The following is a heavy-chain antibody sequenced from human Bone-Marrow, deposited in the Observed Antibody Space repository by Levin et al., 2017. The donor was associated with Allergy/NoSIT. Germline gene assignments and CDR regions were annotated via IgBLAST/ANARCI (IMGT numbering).Heavy chain of an antibody. J-gene: IGHJ4*02. CDR1: GYTFTANW. D-gene: IGHD2-21*01. Sequence: ASVKVSCKTSGYTFTANWIHWLRQAPGQRPEWVGFINPGSGGTEYSQKFRGRVTMTLDMSSRTAYVELTSLTSDDTAMYYCARGGAAFDHWGQGTLVTVSS. CDR2: INPGSGGT. CDR3: ARGGAAFDH. V-gene: IGHV1-2*02.